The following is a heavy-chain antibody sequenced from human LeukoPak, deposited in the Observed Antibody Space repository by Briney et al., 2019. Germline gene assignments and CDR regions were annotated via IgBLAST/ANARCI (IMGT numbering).Heavy chain of an antibody. CDR3: ARDKLGSYGGY. CDR1: GFTFSSYS. CDR2: ISSNNDYI. Sequence: GGSLRLSCAASGFTFSSYSMKLVRQAPGKGLEWVSSISSNNDYIYYADSVKGRFTISRDNAKNSLYMQMNSLRAEDTAVYYCARDKLGSYGGYWGQGTLVTVSS. D-gene: IGHD5-18*01. J-gene: IGHJ4*02. V-gene: IGHV3-21*06.